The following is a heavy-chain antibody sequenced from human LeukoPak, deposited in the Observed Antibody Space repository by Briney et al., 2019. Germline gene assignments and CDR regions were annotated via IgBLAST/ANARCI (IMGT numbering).Heavy chain of an antibody. CDR3: ARGGSSSSGAFDI. CDR1: VATSSSAS. J-gene: IGHJ3*02. D-gene: IGHD6-6*01. CDR2: LISSSGYT. V-gene: IGHV3-21*01. Sequence: GGALRLSCVASVATSSSASMNWVCDAPGRGLGWVFSLISSSGYTYYAHSVKGRFTISRDNAKNTLYLQMNSLRAEDTAVYYCARGGSSSSGAFDIWGQGTMVTVSS.